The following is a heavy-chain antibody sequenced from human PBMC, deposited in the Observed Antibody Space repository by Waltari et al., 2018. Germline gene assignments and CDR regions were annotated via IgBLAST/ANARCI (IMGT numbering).Heavy chain of an antibody. CDR2: IIPIFGTA. J-gene: IGHJ4*02. CDR1: GGTFSSYA. V-gene: IGHV1-69*12. CDR3: ASYPYQLLRGGFDY. Sequence: QVQLVQSGAEVKKPGSSVKVSCKASGGTFSSYAISWVRQAPGQGLEWMGGIIPIFGTANYAQKFQGRGTITADESTSTAYMELSSLRSEDTAVYYCASYPYQLLRGGFDYWGQGTLVTVSS. D-gene: IGHD2-2*01.